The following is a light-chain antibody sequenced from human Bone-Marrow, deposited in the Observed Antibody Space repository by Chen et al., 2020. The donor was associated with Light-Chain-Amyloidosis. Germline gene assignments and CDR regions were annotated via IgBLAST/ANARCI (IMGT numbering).Light chain of an antibody. CDR3: QRYGTSPLT. CDR1: QTISSNY. CDR2: GSS. J-gene: IGKJ4*01. V-gene: IGKV3-20*01. Sequence: EIVLTQSPGTLSLSPGEGANLSCRASQTISSNYLTWYQQKFGQAPRLLMYGSSSRATGIPARCNGSGSGTDFTLTINRLEPEDFAMYYCQRYGTSPLTFGGGTKVEIK.